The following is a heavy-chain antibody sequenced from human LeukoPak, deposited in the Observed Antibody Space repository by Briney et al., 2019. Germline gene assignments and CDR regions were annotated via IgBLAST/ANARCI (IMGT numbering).Heavy chain of an antibody. V-gene: IGHV1-18*01. Sequence: ASVKVSCKASGYTLTSYGISWVRQAPGQGLEWMGWISAYNGNTNYAQKLQGRVTMTTDTSTSTAYMELRSLRSDDTAVYYCARELPYSYGPRYFDYWGQGTLVTVSS. CDR1: GYTLTSYG. CDR2: ISAYNGNT. CDR3: ARELPYSYGPRYFDY. J-gene: IGHJ4*02. D-gene: IGHD5-18*01.